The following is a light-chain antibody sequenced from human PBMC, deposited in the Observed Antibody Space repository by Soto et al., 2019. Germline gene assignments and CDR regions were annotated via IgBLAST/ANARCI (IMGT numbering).Light chain of an antibody. J-gene: IGKJ1*01. CDR2: AAS. CDR3: QRSLSHWL. V-gene: IGKV1-5*01. Sequence: IPRTQSPSTLSASLGERFTITCRASQSISNRVAWYQQKPGKAPKLLIFAASTLVRGVPSRFSGRGSGTEFTLTISSLHAEKYGTCVFQRSLSHWLFGHGAEVDSK. CDR1: QSISNR.